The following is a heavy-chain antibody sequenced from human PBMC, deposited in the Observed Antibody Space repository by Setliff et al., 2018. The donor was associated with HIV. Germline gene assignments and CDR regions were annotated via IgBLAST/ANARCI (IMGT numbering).Heavy chain of an antibody. D-gene: IGHD5-18*01. CDR3: ARHVVDTAMVTYFDY. J-gene: IGHJ4*02. Sequence: PSETLSLTCTVSGGSISSNTYYWGWIRQPPGKGLEWIASIYYSGTTYYNPSLKSRVTISVDTSKNQFSLELSSVTAAETAVYYCARHVVDTAMVTYFDYWGQGTLVTVSS. CDR2: IYYSGTT. V-gene: IGHV4-39*01. CDR1: GGSISSNTYY.